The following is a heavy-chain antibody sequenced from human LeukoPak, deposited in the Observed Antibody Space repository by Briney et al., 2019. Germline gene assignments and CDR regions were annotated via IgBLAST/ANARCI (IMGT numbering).Heavy chain of an antibody. V-gene: IGHV3-48*01. J-gene: IGHJ4*02. CDR3: ASEYCSSTSCFRDY. CDR1: GFTFSSYS. D-gene: IGHD2-2*01. Sequence: GGSLRLSCAASGFTFSSYSMNWVRQAPGKGLEWVSYISSSSSTIYYADSVKGRFTISRDNAKNSLYLQMNSLRAEDTAVYYCASEYCSSTSCFRDYWGQGTLVTVSS. CDR2: ISSSSSTI.